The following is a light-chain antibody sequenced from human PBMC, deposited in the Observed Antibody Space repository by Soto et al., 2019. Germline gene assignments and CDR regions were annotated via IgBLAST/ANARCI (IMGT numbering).Light chain of an antibody. CDR1: QSVSSD. V-gene: IGKV3-15*01. CDR3: QQYNNSHLT. J-gene: IGKJ4*01. CDR2: GAS. Sequence: EIVMTQSPATLSVSPVERATLSCRASQSVSSDLAWYEQKPGQSPRLLIYGASTRATGIPARFSGSGSGTEFTLTISSLQSEDFAVYYCQQYNNSHLTFGGGTKVDI.